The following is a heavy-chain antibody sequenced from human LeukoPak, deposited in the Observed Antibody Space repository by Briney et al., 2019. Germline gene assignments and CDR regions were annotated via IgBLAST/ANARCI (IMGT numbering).Heavy chain of an antibody. V-gene: IGHV3-21*04. D-gene: IGHD1-1*01. CDR3: AKDLSPGTYDY. CDR1: GFTFSSYS. CDR2: ISSGSSYI. J-gene: IGHJ4*02. Sequence: PGGSLRLSCAASGFTFSSYSMNWVRQAPGKGLEWVSSISSGSSYIYYADSVKGRFTISRDNSKNTLYLQMNSLRAEDTAVYYCAKDLSPGTYDYWGQGTLVTVSS.